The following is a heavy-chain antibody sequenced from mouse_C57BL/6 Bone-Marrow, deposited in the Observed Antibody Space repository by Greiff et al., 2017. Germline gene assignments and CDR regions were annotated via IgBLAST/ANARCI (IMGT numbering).Heavy chain of an antibody. D-gene: IGHD2-1*01. CDR2: IDPENGDT. J-gene: IGHJ3*01. CDR1: GFNIKDDY. Sequence: VHVKQSGAELVRPGASVKLSCTASGFNIKDDYMHWVKQRPEQGLEWIGWIDPENGDTEYASKFQGKATLTADTSSNTAYLQLSSLTSEDTAVYYCTTDGNFSLFAYWGQGTLVTVSA. V-gene: IGHV14-4*01. CDR3: TTDGNFSLFAY.